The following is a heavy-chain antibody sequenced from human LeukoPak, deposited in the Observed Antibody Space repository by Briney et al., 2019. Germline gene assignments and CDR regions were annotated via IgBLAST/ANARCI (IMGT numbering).Heavy chain of an antibody. CDR1: GTSMNNYY. D-gene: IGHD6-19*01. Sequence: SETLSLTCTVSGTSMNNYYWHWIRQPPGKGLEWIGYIHYSGSTNYNPSLKSRITMSLDTSKSQFSLKLRSVTPADTAVYYCAASGWPSNSFGVWGQGTTVTVSS. J-gene: IGHJ6*02. V-gene: IGHV4-59*01. CDR3: AASGWPSNSFGV. CDR2: IHYSGST.